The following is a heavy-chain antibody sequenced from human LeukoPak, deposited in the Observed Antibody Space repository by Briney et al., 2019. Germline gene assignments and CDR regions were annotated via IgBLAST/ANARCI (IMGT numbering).Heavy chain of an antibody. D-gene: IGHD6-13*01. Sequence: PGGSLRLSCAASGFTSSSYSMNWVRQAPGKGLEWVSSISSSSSYIYYADSVKGRFTISRDNAKNSLYLQMNSLRAEDTAVYYCARDKGYYSSSWYDYWGQGTLVTVST. J-gene: IGHJ4*02. V-gene: IGHV3-21*01. CDR2: ISSSSSYI. CDR1: GFTSSSYS. CDR3: ARDKGYYSSSWYDY.